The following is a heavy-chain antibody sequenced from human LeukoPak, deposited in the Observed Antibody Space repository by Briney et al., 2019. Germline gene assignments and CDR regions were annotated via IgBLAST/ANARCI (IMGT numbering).Heavy chain of an antibody. CDR1: GYSFSSYW. D-gene: IGHD6-25*01. V-gene: IGHV5-51*01. J-gene: IGHJ3*02. CDR2: IYPSDSDT. Sequence: AESLKIPCKGSGYSFSSYWIGWVRQMPGKGLEWMGIIYPSDSDTRYSPSFQGQVTISADKSISTAYLQWSSLKASDTAMYYCARLEQRWSFDIWGQGTMVTVSS. CDR3: ARLEQRWSFDI.